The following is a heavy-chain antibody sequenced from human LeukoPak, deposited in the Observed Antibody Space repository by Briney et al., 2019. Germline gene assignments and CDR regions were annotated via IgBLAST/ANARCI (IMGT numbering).Heavy chain of an antibody. CDR3: ARGGGLDV. Sequence: GGALRLSCAASVFTFSSYAMSWVRQAPWKGLEWVSAIRDSGSSTHYADSVKGRFTTSRDNSKNTLFLQMSNLRAEDTAVYFCARGGGLDVWGQGATVTVSS. D-gene: IGHD3-16*01. J-gene: IGHJ6*02. V-gene: IGHV3-23*01. CDR2: IRDSGSST. CDR1: VFTFSSYA.